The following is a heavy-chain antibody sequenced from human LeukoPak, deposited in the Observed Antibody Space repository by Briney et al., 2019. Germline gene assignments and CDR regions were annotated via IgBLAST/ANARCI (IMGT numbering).Heavy chain of an antibody. J-gene: IGHJ4*02. CDR2: INPNSGGT. D-gene: IGHD3-10*01. CDR1: GYTFTGYY. CDR3: ARGAMVRGVMDTLLDDY. V-gene: IGHV1-2*02. Sequence: ASVKVSCKASGYTFTGYYMHWVRQAPGQGLEWMGWINPNSGGTNYAQKFQGRVTMTRDTSISTAYMELSRLRSDDTAVYYCARGAMVRGVMDTLLDDYWGQGTLVTVSS.